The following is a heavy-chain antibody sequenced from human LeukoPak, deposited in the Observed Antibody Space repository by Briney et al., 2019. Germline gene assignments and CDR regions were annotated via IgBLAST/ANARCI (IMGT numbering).Heavy chain of an antibody. Sequence: PGGSLRLSCAASGFTFSSYGMHWVRQAPGKGLEWVAVISYDGSSKYYADSVKGRFTISRDNSKNTLYLQMNSLRAEDTAVYYCARVYGGSGWFEGIDYWGQGTLVTVSS. D-gene: IGHD6-19*01. V-gene: IGHV3-30*03. CDR1: GFTFSSYG. CDR2: ISYDGSSK. J-gene: IGHJ4*02. CDR3: ARVYGGSGWFEGIDY.